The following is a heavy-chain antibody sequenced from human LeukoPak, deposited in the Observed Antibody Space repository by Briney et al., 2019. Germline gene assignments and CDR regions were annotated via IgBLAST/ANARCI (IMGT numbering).Heavy chain of an antibody. CDR1: GFTVSSNY. J-gene: IGHJ4*02. V-gene: IGHV3-53*01. Sequence: GGSLRLSCAASGFTVSSNYMSWVRQAPGKGLEWVSVIYSGGSTYYADSVKGRFTISRGNSKNTLYLQMNSLRAEDTAVYYCARGYDSSGYYFMEGYYFDYWGQGTLVTVSS. CDR2: IYSGGST. D-gene: IGHD3-22*01. CDR3: ARGYDSSGYYFMEGYYFDY.